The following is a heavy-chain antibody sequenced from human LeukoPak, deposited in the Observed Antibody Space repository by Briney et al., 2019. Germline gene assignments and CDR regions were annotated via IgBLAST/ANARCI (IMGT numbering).Heavy chain of an antibody. CDR3: AREPYSDDAFDI. CDR2: ITSSGSTI. D-gene: IGHD1-26*01. V-gene: IGHV3-11*01. Sequence: PGGSLRLSCAASGFTVSSNYMSWVRQAPGKGLEWVSYITSSGSTIYYADSVKGRFTISRDNVKKSLYLQMNSLRAEDTAVYYCAREPYSDDAFDIWGQGTMVTVSS. CDR1: GFTVSSNY. J-gene: IGHJ3*02.